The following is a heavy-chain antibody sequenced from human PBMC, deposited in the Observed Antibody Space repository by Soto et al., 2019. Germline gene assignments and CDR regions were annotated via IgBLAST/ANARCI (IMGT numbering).Heavy chain of an antibody. CDR2: IYYSGST. Sequence: QVQLQESGPGLVKPSETLSLTCTVSGGSISTYYWSWIRQPPGKGLEWIGYIYYSGSTDYNPSPKSRVTISVDTSKNQFSLNLTSVTSPDAAVYYCARVTRRPGYWYFDLWGRGALVTVSS. CDR3: ARVTRRPGYWYFDL. CDR1: GGSISTYY. V-gene: IGHV4-59*01. J-gene: IGHJ2*01.